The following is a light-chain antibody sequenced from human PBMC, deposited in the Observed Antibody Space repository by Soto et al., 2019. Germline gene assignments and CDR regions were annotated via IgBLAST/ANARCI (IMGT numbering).Light chain of an antibody. CDR1: QSVSSY. Sequence: EIVLTQSPATLSLSPGERATLSCRASQSVSSYLAWYQQKPGQAPRLLIYGASTRATGIPARFSGSGSGTEFTLTISSLQSEDFAVCYCQQYNNWPPWTFGQGTKVDIK. V-gene: IGKV3-15*01. J-gene: IGKJ1*01. CDR3: QQYNNWPPWT. CDR2: GAS.